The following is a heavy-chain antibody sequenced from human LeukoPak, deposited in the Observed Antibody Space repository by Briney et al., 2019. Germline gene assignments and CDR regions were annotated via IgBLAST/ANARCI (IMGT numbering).Heavy chain of an antibody. D-gene: IGHD3-22*01. Sequence: GGSLRLSCAASGFTFSTYWMTWVRQAPGKGLEWVANINQDVSEKYYADSLKGRFTISRENAKNSLFLQMNSLRAEDTAVYYCARYLPTGYYISSGYYEYFLDYWGQGTLVTVSS. CDR2: INQDVSEK. V-gene: IGHV3-7*04. CDR1: GFTFSTYW. CDR3: ARYLPTGYYISSGYYEYFLDY. J-gene: IGHJ4*02.